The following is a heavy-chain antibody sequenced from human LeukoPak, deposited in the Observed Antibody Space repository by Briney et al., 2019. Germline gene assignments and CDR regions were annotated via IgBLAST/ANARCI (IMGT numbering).Heavy chain of an antibody. Sequence: PGGSLRLSCAASGFTFSRYAMHWVRQAPGKGLEWVAVISYDGSNKYYADSVKGRFTISRDNSKNTLYLQMNSLRAEDTAVYYCAKDFGIAAALRGYFDYWGQGTLVTVSS. V-gene: IGHV3-30*04. D-gene: IGHD6-13*01. J-gene: IGHJ4*02. CDR2: ISYDGSNK. CDR1: GFTFSRYA. CDR3: AKDFGIAAALRGYFDY.